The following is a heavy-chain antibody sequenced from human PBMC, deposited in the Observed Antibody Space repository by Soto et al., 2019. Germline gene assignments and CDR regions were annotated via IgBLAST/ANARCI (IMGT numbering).Heavy chain of an antibody. CDR2: ISGSGGST. CDR1: GFTFSSYA. D-gene: IGHD6-19*01. J-gene: IGHJ6*02. CDR3: AKDLSTSIAVPGDYYYFYGMDV. Sequence: EVQLLESGGGLVQPGGSLRLSCTASGFTFSSYAMSWVRQAPGKGLEWVSAISGSGGSTYYADSVKGRFTISRDNSKNTLYLQMNSLRAAETPADYCAKDLSTSIAVPGDYYYFYGMDVWGQGTTVTVSS. V-gene: IGHV3-23*01.